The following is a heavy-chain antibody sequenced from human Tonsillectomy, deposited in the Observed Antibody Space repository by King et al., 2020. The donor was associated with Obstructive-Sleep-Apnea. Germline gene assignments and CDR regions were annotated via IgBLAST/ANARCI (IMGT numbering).Heavy chain of an antibody. CDR1: GYTFTNYY. J-gene: IGHJ4*02. CDR3: ARDPCYNGSGSIGLFDY. D-gene: IGHD3-10*01. Sequence: VQLVESGAEVKKPGASVKVSCKASGYTFTNYYMHWVRQAPGQGLEWMGIINPSGGSTNYAQKLQGRVTMTRDTSTRTVYMELSSLRSEDTAVYYCARDPCYNGSGSIGLFDYWGQGTLVTVSS. CDR2: INPSGGST. V-gene: IGHV1-46*04.